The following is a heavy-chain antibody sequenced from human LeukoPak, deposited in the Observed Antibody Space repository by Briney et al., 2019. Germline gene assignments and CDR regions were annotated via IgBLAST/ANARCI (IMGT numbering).Heavy chain of an antibody. CDR1: GGTFSSYA. V-gene: IGHV1-69*05. CDR3: ARPRNRGVTTYFDY. D-gene: IGHD4-17*01. CDR2: IIPIFGTA. Sequence: ASVKVSCKASGGTFSSYAISWVRQAPGQGLEWMGGIIPIFGTANYAQKFQGRVTITTDESTSTAYMELSSLRSEDTAVYYCARPRNRGVTTYFDYWGQGTLVTVSS. J-gene: IGHJ4*02.